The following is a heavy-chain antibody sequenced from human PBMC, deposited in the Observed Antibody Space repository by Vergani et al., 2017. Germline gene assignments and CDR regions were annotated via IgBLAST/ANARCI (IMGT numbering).Heavy chain of an antibody. V-gene: IGHV3-9*01. CDR3: ASDGVVAAIDPDAFDI. CDR2: ISWNSGSI. CDR1: GFTFDDYA. Sequence: EVQLLESGGGLVQPGRSLRLSCAASGFTFDDYAMHWVRQAPGKGLEWVSGISWNSGSIGYADSVKGRFTISRDNAKNSLYLQINSLRAEDTALYYCASDGVVAAIDPDAFDIWGQGTMVTVSS. J-gene: IGHJ3*02. D-gene: IGHD2-15*01.